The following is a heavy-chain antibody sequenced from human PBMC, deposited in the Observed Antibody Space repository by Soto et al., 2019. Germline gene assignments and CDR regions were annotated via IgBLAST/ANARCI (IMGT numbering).Heavy chain of an antibody. CDR1: GCSMSLYH. CDR3: ARDSVSLTLFDY. D-gene: IGHD3-10*01. J-gene: IGHJ4*02. V-gene: IGHV4-4*07. Sequence: SATLSLTCPFSGCSMSLYHVSLVRQPAGKGLEWIGRVHSTGSTDYNPSVKSRITVSLDTSKKQFSLRLKSVTAADTALYFCARDSVSLTLFDYWGQGIRVTVSA. CDR2: VHSTGST.